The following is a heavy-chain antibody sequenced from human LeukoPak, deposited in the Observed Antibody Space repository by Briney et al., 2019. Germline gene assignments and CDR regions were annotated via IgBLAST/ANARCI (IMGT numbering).Heavy chain of an antibody. Sequence: ASVKVSCKASGYTFTSYDINWVRQATGQGLEWMGWTNPNSGNTGYAQKFQGRVTMTRNTSISTAYMELSSLRSEDTAVYYCARGPAGDYDILTGYYYMDVWGKGTTVTVSS. CDR1: GYTFTSYD. CDR3: ARGPAGDYDILTGYYYMDV. D-gene: IGHD3-9*01. V-gene: IGHV1-8*01. J-gene: IGHJ6*03. CDR2: TNPNSGNT.